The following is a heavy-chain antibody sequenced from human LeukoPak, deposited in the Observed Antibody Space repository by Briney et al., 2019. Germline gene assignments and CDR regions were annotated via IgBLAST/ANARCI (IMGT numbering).Heavy chain of an antibody. J-gene: IGHJ4*02. CDR1: GFTVSSNY. Sequence: GGSLRLSCAASGFTVSSNYMSWVRQAPGKGLEWVSVIYSGGSTYYADSVKGRFTISRDNSKNTLFLQMNSLRAEDTAVYYCARMRGYCSSTSCRDYWGQGTLVTVSS. V-gene: IGHV3-66*02. D-gene: IGHD2-2*01. CDR2: IYSGGST. CDR3: ARMRGYCSSTSCRDY.